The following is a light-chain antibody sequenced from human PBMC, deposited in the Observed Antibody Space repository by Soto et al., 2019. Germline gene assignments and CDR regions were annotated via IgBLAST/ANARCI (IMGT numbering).Light chain of an antibody. Sequence: MTQSPVTLSVSPGERATLSCRASQFIGSNLAWYQQKPAQPPRLLIYDASTRATGIPARFSGSGSGTEFTLTISSLQSEDFAVYYCQQYNNWPQLTFGGGTKVDIK. V-gene: IGKV3-15*01. CDR1: QFIGSN. CDR3: QQYNNWPQLT. CDR2: DAS. J-gene: IGKJ4*01.